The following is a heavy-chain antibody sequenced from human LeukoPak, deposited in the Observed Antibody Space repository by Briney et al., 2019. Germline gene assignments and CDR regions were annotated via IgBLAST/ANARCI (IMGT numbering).Heavy chain of an antibody. CDR2: IYTSGST. CDR3: ARDARLAVAGTRFYYYYMDV. D-gene: IGHD6-19*01. Sequence: SETLSLTCTVSGGSISSYYWSWIRQPAEKGLEWIGRIYTSGSTNYNPSLKSRVTMSVDTSKNQFSLKLSSVTAADTAVYYCARDARLAVAGTRFYYYYMDVWGKGTTVTVSS. J-gene: IGHJ6*03. CDR1: GGSISSYY. V-gene: IGHV4-4*07.